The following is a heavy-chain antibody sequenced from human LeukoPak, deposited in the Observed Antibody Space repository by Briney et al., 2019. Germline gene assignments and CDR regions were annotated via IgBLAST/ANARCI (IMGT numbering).Heavy chain of an antibody. CDR1: GGSINSYY. D-gene: IGHD2/OR15-2a*01. CDR3: ARHAPLHGHIYAVESEAFDI. Sequence: SETLSLTCTVSGGSINSYYWSWIRQPPGKGVEWIGYIYYSGSTNYNPSLKSRVTISVDTSKNQFSLKLSSVTAADTAVYYCARHAPLHGHIYAVESEAFDIWGQWTMVTVSS. V-gene: IGHV4-59*08. CDR2: IYYSGST. J-gene: IGHJ3*02.